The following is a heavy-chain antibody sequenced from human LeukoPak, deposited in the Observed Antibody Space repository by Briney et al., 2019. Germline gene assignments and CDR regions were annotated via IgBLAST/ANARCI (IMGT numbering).Heavy chain of an antibody. V-gene: IGHV4-59*01. CDR3: ARAAYYDSSGYRVNLSAFDI. D-gene: IGHD3-22*01. CDR1: GGSISSYY. CDR2: IYYSGST. Sequence: PSETLSLTCTVSGGSISSYYWSWIRQPPGKGLEWIGYIYYSGSTNYNPSLKSRVTISIDTSKNQFSLKLSSVTAADTAVYYCARAAYYDSSGYRVNLSAFDIWGQGTMVTVSS. J-gene: IGHJ3*02.